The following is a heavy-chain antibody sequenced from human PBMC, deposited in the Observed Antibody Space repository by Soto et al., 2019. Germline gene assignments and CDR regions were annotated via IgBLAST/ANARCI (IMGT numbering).Heavy chain of an antibody. CDR2: ISSSGDTI. J-gene: IGHJ4*02. CDR3: ARDHYCSGDTCYLISFAY. Sequence: PGGSLRLSCAASGFSFSTYSMNWVRQAPGKGLEWVSFISSSGDTIHYADSVKGRFTVSRDNAKNSLYLQMNSLRDEDTAVYYCARDHYCSGDTCYLISFAYWGQGTQVTVSS. CDR1: GFSFSTYS. V-gene: IGHV3-48*02. D-gene: IGHD2-15*01.